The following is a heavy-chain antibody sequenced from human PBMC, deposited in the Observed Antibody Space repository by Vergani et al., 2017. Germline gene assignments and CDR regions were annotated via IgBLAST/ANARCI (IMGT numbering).Heavy chain of an antibody. J-gene: IGHJ6*02. Sequence: EVQLVESGGGLVKPGWSLRLSCAASGFTFSSYSMNWVRQAPGKGLEWVSSISSSSSYIYYADSVKGRFTISRDNAKNSLYLQMNSLRAEDTAVYYCARDRLSYVGYCSGGSCYSYYYYGMDVWGQXP. CDR3: ARDRLSYVGYCSGGSCYSYYYYGMDV. CDR2: ISSSSSYI. D-gene: IGHD2-15*01. CDR1: GFTFSSYS. V-gene: IGHV3-21*01.